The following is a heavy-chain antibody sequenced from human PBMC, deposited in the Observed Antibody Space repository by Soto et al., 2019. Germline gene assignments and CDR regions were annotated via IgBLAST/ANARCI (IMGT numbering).Heavy chain of an antibody. CDR1: GGTFSSYA. CDR2: IIPIFGTA. J-gene: IGHJ6*02. D-gene: IGHD5-18*01. CDR3: ARDGYSYGYHYYYYYGMDV. Sequence: QVQLVQSGAEVKKPGSSVKVSCKASGGTFSSYAISWVRQAPGQGLEWMGGIIPIFGTANYAQKFQGRVTITADESTSTAYMELSSLRSEDTAVYYCARDGYSYGYHYYYYYGMDVWGQGTTVTVSS. V-gene: IGHV1-69*01.